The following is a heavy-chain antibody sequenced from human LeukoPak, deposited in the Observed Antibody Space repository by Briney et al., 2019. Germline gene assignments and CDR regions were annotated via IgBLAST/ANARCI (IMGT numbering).Heavy chain of an antibody. CDR1: GGSISSGSYY. CDR3: ARDRYDSKRYYYYMDV. V-gene: IGHV4-61*02. Sequence: PSQTLSLTCTVSGGSISSGSYYWSWIRQPAGKGLEWIGRIYTSGSTNYNPSLKSRVTISVDTSKNQFPLKLSSVTAADTAVYYCARDRYDSKRYYYYMDVWGKGTTVTVSS. D-gene: IGHD3-3*01. CDR2: IYTSGST. J-gene: IGHJ6*03.